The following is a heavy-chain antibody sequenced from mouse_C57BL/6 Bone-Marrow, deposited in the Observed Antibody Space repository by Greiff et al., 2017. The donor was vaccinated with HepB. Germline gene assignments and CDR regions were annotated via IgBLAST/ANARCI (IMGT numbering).Heavy chain of an antibody. J-gene: IGHJ4*01. CDR1: GYTFTDYY. CDR2: INPNNGGT. Sequence: EVQLQQSGPELVKPGASVKISCKASGYTFTDYYMNWVKQSHGKSLEWIGDINPNNGGTSYNQKFKGKATLTVDKSSSTAYMELRSLTSEDSAVYYCAKEGIYYDYDDAMDYWGQGTPVTVSS. V-gene: IGHV1-26*01. CDR3: AKEGIYYDYDDAMDY. D-gene: IGHD2-4*01.